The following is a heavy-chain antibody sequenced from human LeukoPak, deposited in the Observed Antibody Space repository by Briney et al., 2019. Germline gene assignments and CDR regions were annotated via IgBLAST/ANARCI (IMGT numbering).Heavy chain of an antibody. D-gene: IGHD7-27*01. CDR2: MNPNSGNT. CDR3: ARDRELLNWGLMRVGYYYGMDV. J-gene: IGHJ6*02. CDR1: GYTFTSYD. Sequence: GASVKVSCKASGYTFTSYDINWVRQATGQGLEWMGWMNPNSGNTGYAQKFQGRVTITRDTSTSTVYMELSSLRSEDTAVYYCARDRELLNWGLMRVGYYYGMDVWGQGTTVTVSS. V-gene: IGHV1-8*01.